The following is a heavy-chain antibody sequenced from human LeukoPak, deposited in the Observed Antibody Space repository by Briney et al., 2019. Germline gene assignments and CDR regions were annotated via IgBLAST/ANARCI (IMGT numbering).Heavy chain of an antibody. J-gene: IGHJ4*02. CDR1: GGSFSGYY. V-gene: IGHV4-34*01. CDR3: ARGNGAGSGWYRGGYY. Sequence: SETLSLTCAVYGGSFSGYYWSWIRQPPGKGLEWIGEINHSGSTNYNPSLKSRVTISVDTSKNQFSLKLSSVTAADTAVYYCARGNGAGSGWYRGGYYWGQGTLVTVSS. CDR2: INHSGST. D-gene: IGHD6-19*01.